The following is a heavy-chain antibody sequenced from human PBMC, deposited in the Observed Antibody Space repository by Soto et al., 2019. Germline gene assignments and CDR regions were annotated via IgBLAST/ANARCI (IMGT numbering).Heavy chain of an antibody. J-gene: IGHJ4*02. Sequence: PGGSLRLSCAASGFTFSDYYISWIRQAPGKGLEWVSYISISGSTIYYADSVKGRFTISRDNAKNSLCLQMNSLRAEDTAVYYCARDGYYYDSSGYYSDYWGQGTLVTVSS. CDR1: GFTFSDYY. CDR3: ARDGYYYDSSGYYSDY. V-gene: IGHV3-11*01. D-gene: IGHD3-22*01. CDR2: ISISGSTI.